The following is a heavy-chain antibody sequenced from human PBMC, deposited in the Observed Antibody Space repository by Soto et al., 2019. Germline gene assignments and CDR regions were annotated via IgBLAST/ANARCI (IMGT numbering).Heavy chain of an antibody. J-gene: IGHJ5*02. D-gene: IGHD4-17*01. Sequence: QVQLQESGPGLVKPSETLALTCTVSGASINAYYWSWIQQPPGKGLEWIGYMYSRGRTNHNPSLKSRVTMSVDTSKNQFSLKVNSVTAADTAVYYCARMHDYGDDGRWFDPWGQGTLVTVSS. CDR2: MYSRGRT. V-gene: IGHV4-59*01. CDR1: GASINAYY. CDR3: ARMHDYGDDGRWFDP.